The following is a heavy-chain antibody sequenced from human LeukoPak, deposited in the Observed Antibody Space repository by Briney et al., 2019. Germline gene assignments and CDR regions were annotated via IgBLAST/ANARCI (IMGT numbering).Heavy chain of an antibody. V-gene: IGHV1-2*02. D-gene: IGHD3-3*01. Sequence: ASVKVSCKASGYTFTGYYMHWVRQAPGQGLEWMGWINPNSGGTNYAQKFQGRVTMTRDTSISTAYMELSRLRSDDTAVYYCARTLLLRFLETPERGPFDPWGQGTLVTVSS. CDR3: ARTLLLRFLETPERGPFDP. J-gene: IGHJ5*02. CDR1: GYTFTGYY. CDR2: INPNSGGT.